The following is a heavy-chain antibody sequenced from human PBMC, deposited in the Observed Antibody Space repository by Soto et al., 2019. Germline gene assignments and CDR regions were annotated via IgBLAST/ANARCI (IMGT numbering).Heavy chain of an antibody. Sequence: SETLSLTCTVSGGSMKSFFWSWTRQPPGKGLEWIGYIPNSGGPTYTPSLKSRVTIAIDTSRNQFSLRLTSVTTADTAVYYCAASQMGLISVLGTWGQGIQVTVSS. D-gene: IGHD1-1*01. V-gene: IGHV4-59*01. J-gene: IGHJ4*02. CDR3: AASQMGLISVLGT. CDR2: IPNSGGP. CDR1: GGSMKSFF.